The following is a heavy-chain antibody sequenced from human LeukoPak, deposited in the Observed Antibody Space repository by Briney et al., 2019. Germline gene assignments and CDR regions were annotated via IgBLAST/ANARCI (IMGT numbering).Heavy chain of an antibody. J-gene: IGHJ4*02. Sequence: ASVKVSCKASGYTFTSYGISWVRQAPGQGLEWMGWISAYNGNTNYAQKLQGRVTVTTDTSTSTAYMELRSLRSDDTAVYYCASPDYYDSSGYYSLWGQGTLVTVSS. V-gene: IGHV1-18*01. D-gene: IGHD3-22*01. CDR1: GYTFTSYG. CDR2: ISAYNGNT. CDR3: ASPDYYDSSGYYSL.